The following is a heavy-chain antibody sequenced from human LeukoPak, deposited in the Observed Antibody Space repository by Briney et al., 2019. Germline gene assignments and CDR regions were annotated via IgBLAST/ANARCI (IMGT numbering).Heavy chain of an antibody. D-gene: IGHD5-18*01. CDR2: IYYSGST. Sequence: SETLSLTCTVSGGSISSGGYYWSWIRQHPGKGLEWIGYIYYSGSTYYNPSLKSRVTISVDTSKNQLSLKLSSVTAADTAVYYCARDPAMVLDYWGQGTLVTVSS. V-gene: IGHV4-31*03. CDR3: ARDPAMVLDY. J-gene: IGHJ4*02. CDR1: GGSISSGGYY.